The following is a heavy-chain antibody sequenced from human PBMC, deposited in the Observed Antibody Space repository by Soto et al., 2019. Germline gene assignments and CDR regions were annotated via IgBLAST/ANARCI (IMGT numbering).Heavy chain of an antibody. J-gene: IGHJ4*02. CDR2: ISGSGGST. V-gene: IGHV3-23*01. CDR1: GFTFSSYA. D-gene: IGHD3-22*01. CDR3: AKFGSGYYVGTYYFDY. Sequence: VGSLRLSCAASGFTFSSYAMSWVRQAPVKGLEWVSAISGSGGSTYYADSVKGRFTISRDNSKNTLYLQMNSLRAEDTAVYYCAKFGSGYYVGTYYFDYWGQGTLVTVSS.